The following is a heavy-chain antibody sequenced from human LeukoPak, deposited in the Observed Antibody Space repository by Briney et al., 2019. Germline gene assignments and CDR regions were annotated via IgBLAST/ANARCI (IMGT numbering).Heavy chain of an antibody. V-gene: IGHV3-49*04. CDR1: GFTFSAYG. CDR2: IRSKTHSGAT. Sequence: GGSLRLSCSASGFTFSAYGINWVRQAPGKGLEWLGFIRSKTHSGATEYAASVRGRFTISRDDSKSIAYLQMNSLKIEDTAMYYCTRGYSYGFHWGQGTLVTVSS. D-gene: IGHD5-18*01. CDR3: TRGYSYGFH. J-gene: IGHJ4*02.